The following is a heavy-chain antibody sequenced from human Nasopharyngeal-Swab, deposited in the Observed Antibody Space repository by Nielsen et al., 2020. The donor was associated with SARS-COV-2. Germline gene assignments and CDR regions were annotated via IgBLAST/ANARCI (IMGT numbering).Heavy chain of an antibody. CDR3: ARSDQQFLFY. V-gene: IGHV1-2*06. D-gene: IGHD2-2*01. J-gene: IGHJ4*02. Sequence: WVRQAPGQGLEWMGQINPNSGGTNYAQRFQGRVTMTRDTSISTAYMELSRLRSDDTAVYYCARSDQQFLFYWGQGTLVTVSS. CDR2: INPNSGGT.